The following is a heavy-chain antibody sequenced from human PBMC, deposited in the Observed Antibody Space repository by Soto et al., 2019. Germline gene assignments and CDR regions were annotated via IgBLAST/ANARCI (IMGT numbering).Heavy chain of an antibody. J-gene: IGHJ3*02. CDR3: ARDLLPMTGTSNHAFVI. CDR1: GYMFGNYG. V-gene: IGHV1-18*04. Sequence: ASVKVSCKASGYMFGNYGIIWVRQAPGQGLEWMAWISTYNGNTNYAQKLQGRVTMTTDSSTSTAYMELRSLRSDDTAVYYCARDLLPMTGTSNHAFVIWGQGTMVTVSS. CDR2: ISTYNGNT. D-gene: IGHD1-1*01.